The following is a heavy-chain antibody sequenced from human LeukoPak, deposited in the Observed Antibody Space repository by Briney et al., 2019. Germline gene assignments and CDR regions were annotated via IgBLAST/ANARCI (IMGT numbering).Heavy chain of an antibody. J-gene: IGHJ4*02. CDR1: GFTFSTYW. CDR3: ERAGVLWFGESKFDY. D-gene: IGHD3-10*01. V-gene: IGHV3-7*03. Sequence: GGSLRLSCAASGFTFSTYWMTWVRQAPGKGLEWVANIKEDGSEIYYVDSVKGRFTISRDNAKNSLYLQMNSLRAEDTAVYYCERAGVLWFGESKFDYWGQGTQVTVSS. CDR2: IKEDGSEI.